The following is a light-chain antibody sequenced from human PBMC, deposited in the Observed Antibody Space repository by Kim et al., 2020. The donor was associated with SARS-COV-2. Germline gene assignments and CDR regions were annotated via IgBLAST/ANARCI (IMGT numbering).Light chain of an antibody. CDR1: SGYSTYA. V-gene: IGLV4-69*01. CDR2: LNSDGSH. Sequence: VRLTFTLSSGYSTYANAWHQQQPEKRPRFLVRLNSDGSHTKGDGIPDRFSGSGSGAERYLTISSLQSEDEADYYCQSWGTGIPVAFGGGTQLTVL. CDR3: QSWGTGIPVA. J-gene: IGLJ2*01.